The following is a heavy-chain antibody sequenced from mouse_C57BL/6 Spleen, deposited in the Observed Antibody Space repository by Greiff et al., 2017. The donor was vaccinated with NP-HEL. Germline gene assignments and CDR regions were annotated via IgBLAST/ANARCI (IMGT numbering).Heavy chain of an antibody. D-gene: IGHD1-1*01. J-gene: IGHJ2*01. Sequence: GQLQQSGPELVKPGASVKISCKASGYAFSSSWMNWVKQRPGKGPEGIGRIYPGDGDTNYNGKFKGKATLTAAKSSSTAYMQLSSLTSYDSAGYFCARRGTTVVARVPYYFDYWGQGTTLTVSS. CDR3: ARRGTTVVARVPYYFDY. CDR1: GYAFSSSW. CDR2: IYPGDGDT. V-gene: IGHV1-82*01.